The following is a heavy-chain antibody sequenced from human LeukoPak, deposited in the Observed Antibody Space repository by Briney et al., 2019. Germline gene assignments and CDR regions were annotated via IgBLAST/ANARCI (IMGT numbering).Heavy chain of an antibody. Sequence: ASVKVSYKASGGTFSSYAISWVRQAPGQGLEWMGGIIPIFGTANYAQKFQGRVTITTDESTSTAYMELSSLRSEDTAVYYCARDSGAIRYSGSYSPYYYYMDVWGKGTTVTVSS. D-gene: IGHD1-26*01. J-gene: IGHJ6*03. V-gene: IGHV1-69*05. CDR2: IIPIFGTA. CDR1: GGTFSSYA. CDR3: ARDSGAIRYSGSYSPYYYYMDV.